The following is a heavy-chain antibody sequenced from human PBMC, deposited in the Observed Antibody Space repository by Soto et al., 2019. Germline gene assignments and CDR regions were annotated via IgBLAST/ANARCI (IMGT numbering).Heavy chain of an antibody. CDR1: GDSISSSNW. V-gene: IGHV4-4*02. Sequence: SETLSLTCAVSGDSISSSNWWSWVRQPPGKGLEWIGEIYHSGNVNYNPSLKSRVTISVDKSKNHFSPKLTSVTAADTAVYYCARVLGSGWYSIDYWGQGTLVTVSS. CDR3: ARVLGSGWYSIDY. J-gene: IGHJ4*02. CDR2: IYHSGNV. D-gene: IGHD6-19*01.